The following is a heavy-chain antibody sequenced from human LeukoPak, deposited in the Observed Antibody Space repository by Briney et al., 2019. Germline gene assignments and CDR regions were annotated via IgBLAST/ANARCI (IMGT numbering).Heavy chain of an antibody. J-gene: IGHJ5*02. CDR2: INHSGST. Sequence: PSETLSLTCAVYGGSFSGYYWSWIRQPPGKGLEWIGEINHSGSTNYNPSLKSRVTISVDTSKNQFSLKLSSVTAADTAVYYCARGLVNYDFWSGYYTQNWFDPWGQGTLVTVSS. V-gene: IGHV4-34*01. D-gene: IGHD3-3*01. CDR1: GGSFSGYY. CDR3: ARGLVNYDFWSGYYTQNWFDP.